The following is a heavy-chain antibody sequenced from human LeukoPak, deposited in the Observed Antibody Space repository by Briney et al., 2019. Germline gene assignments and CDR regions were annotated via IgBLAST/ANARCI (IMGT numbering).Heavy chain of an antibody. D-gene: IGHD3-3*01. CDR3: ARDHESSYYDFWSGYYSFDY. V-gene: IGHV3-7*03. J-gene: IGHJ4*02. CDR2: INQDGSEK. CDR1: GFTFSSSW. Sequence: GGSLRLSCAASGFTFSSSWMSWVRQAPGKGLEWVANINQDGSEKYYVDSVKGRFTISRDNAKNLLYLQMNSLRAEDTAVYYCARDHESSYYDFWSGYYSFDYWGQGTLVTVSS.